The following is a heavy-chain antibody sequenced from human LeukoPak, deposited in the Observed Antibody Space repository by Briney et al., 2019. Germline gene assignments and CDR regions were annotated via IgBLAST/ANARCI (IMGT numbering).Heavy chain of an antibody. Sequence: ASVEVSCKASGYTFTGYYMHWVRQAPGQGLEWMGWINPNSGGTNYAQKFQGRVTMTRDTSISTAYMELSRLRSDDTAVYYCARIGYYGSAPDYWGQGTLVTVSS. CDR3: ARIGYYGSAPDY. V-gene: IGHV1-2*02. D-gene: IGHD3-10*01. J-gene: IGHJ4*02. CDR2: INPNSGGT. CDR1: GYTFTGYY.